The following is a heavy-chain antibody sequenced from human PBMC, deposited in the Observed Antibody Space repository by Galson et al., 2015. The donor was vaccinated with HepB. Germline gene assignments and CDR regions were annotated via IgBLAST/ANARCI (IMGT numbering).Heavy chain of an antibody. J-gene: IGHJ4*02. CDR2: IASDGTNK. CDR1: GFTFSSYG. D-gene: IGHD3-16*01. V-gene: IGHV3-30*18. CDR3: SKDWGKIDY. Sequence: SLRLSCAASGFTFSSYGMHWVRQAPGKGLERVAVIASDGTNKYYADSMKGRFTISRDNSKNTLFLQMNSIRPEDTAVYYCSKDWGKIDYCGQGTLVTVSS.